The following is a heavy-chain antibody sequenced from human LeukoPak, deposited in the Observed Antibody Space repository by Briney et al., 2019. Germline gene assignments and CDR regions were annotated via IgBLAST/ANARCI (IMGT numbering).Heavy chain of an antibody. V-gene: IGHV4-34*01. Sequence: PSETLSLTCAVYGGSFSGYYWSWIRQPPGKGPEWIGEINHSESTNYNPSLKSRVTISVDTSKNQFSLKLSSVTAADTAVYYCARARYYYDSSGYYAHYYYYGMDVWGQGTTVTVSS. J-gene: IGHJ6*02. CDR2: INHSEST. D-gene: IGHD3-22*01. CDR3: ARARYYYDSSGYYAHYYYYGMDV. CDR1: GGSFSGYY.